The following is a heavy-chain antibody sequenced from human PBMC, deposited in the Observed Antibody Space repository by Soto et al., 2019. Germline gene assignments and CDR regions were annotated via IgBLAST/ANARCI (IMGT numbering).Heavy chain of an antibody. CDR3: SKGEMSTIRNSFDP. CDR1: GFNTRFYS. V-gene: IGHV3-23*01. Sequence: QLGGSLRLSCTASGFNTRFYSMSWVRQTPGKGLEWVAALSRSGGATYYADSVRGRFTISRDASKDTLFLQMSNLRAEDTALYYCSKGEMSTIRNSFDPWGQGTLVTVSS. D-gene: IGHD1-7*01. J-gene: IGHJ5*02. CDR2: LSRSGGAT.